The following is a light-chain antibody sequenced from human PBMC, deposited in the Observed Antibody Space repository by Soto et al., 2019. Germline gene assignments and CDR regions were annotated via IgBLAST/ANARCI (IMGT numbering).Light chain of an antibody. J-gene: IGKJ1*01. CDR2: DAS. CDR1: QSVSSY. V-gene: IGKV3-20*01. Sequence: DILLTQSPFTLALSPGDRATLSCRASQSVSSYLAWYQQKPGQAPRLLSYDASNRATGIPARFSGSGSGTDFTLTISRLEPEDFAVYYCQQYGSSGRTFGQGTKVDIK. CDR3: QQYGSSGRT.